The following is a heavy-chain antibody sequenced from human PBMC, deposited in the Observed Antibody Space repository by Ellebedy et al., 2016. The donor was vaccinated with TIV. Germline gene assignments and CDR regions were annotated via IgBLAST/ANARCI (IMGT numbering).Heavy chain of an antibody. CDR3: ATQGVIRDPDAFDI. CDR1: GDSIESYY. D-gene: IGHD3-22*01. CDR2: IFHSGST. V-gene: IGHV4-59*01. J-gene: IGHJ3*02. Sequence: SETLSLXXTVSGDSIESYYWSWIRQPPGKGLEWIGYIFHSGSTNYSPSLKSRVTISVDTSKKQFSLKLNSVTAANTAVYYCATQGVIRDPDAFDIWGQGTMVTVSS.